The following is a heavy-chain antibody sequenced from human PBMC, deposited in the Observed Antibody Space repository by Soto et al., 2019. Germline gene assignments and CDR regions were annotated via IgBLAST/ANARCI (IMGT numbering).Heavy chain of an antibody. Sequence: SETLSLTCTVSGYSLTSGYYCGWIRQPPGKGLEWIGSIYHSGDTYYNPSLKSRVTISVDTSKNHFSLKLTSVTAADTAVYYCARARIVVAGTIVDYWGQGTPVTVSS. D-gene: IGHD6-19*01. V-gene: IGHV4-38-2*02. CDR1: GYSLTSGYY. CDR2: IYHSGDT. CDR3: ARARIVVAGTIVDY. J-gene: IGHJ4*02.